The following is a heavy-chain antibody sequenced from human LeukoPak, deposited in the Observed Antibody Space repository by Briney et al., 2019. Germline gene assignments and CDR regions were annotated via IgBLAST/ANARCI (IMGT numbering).Heavy chain of an antibody. D-gene: IGHD3-22*01. CDR3: ARRHFDYYDSSGYLY. CDR2: IDPSDSYT. Sequence: GESLLISCQGSGYSFTSYWISWVRQLPGKGLEWMGRIDPSDSYTNYSPSFQGHVTISADKSISTAYLQWSSLKASDTAMYYCARRHFDYYDSSGYLYWGQGTLVTVSS. V-gene: IGHV5-10-1*01. J-gene: IGHJ4*02. CDR1: GYSFTSYW.